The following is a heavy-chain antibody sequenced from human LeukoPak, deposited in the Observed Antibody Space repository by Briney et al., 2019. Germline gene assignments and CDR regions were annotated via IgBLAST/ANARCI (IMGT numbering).Heavy chain of an antibody. CDR1: GGTFSSYA. CDR3: ARDWPGGYCSSTSCYGY. CDR2: IIPIFGTA. V-gene: IGHV1-69*13. J-gene: IGHJ4*02. D-gene: IGHD2-2*01. Sequence: ASVKVSCKASGGTFSSYAISWVRQAPGQGLEWMGGIIPIFGTANYAQKFQGRVTITAHESTSTAYMELSSLRSEDTAVYYCARDWPGGYCSSTSCYGYWGQGTLVTVSS.